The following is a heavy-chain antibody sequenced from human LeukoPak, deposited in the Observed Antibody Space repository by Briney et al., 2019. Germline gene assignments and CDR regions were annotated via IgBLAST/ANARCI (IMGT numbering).Heavy chain of an antibody. CDR1: GFSFSNYG. D-gene: IGHD7-27*01. CDR3: AREILGAYDAFDV. J-gene: IGHJ3*01. Sequence: PGGSLRLSCAASGFSFSNYGMYWVRQAPGKGLEWVAVIYYDGNNKYYAGSVKGRFTISRDNSKNTLYLQMNSLRAEDTAVYYCAREILGAYDAFDVWGQGTMVTVSS. V-gene: IGHV3-33*01. CDR2: IYYDGNNK.